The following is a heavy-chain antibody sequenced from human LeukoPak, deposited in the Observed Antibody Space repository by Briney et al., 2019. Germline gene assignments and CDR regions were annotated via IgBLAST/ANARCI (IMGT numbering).Heavy chain of an antibody. J-gene: IGHJ5*02. Sequence: GGALGLSCAASGFSFSSSWMTWVRQAPGKGLEWVANIKEDGTTKNYVDSLKGRFTISRDNAKNSLYLQMNSLRAEDTAVYYCARDKAYNRFDLWGQGTLVTV. CDR3: ARDKAYNRFDL. CDR1: GFSFSSSW. V-gene: IGHV3-7*04. CDR2: IKEDGTTK.